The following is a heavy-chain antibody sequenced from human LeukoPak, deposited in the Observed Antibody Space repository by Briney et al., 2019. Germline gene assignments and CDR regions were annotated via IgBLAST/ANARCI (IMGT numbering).Heavy chain of an antibody. CDR2: IIPIFGIA. J-gene: IGHJ6*02. CDR1: GGTFSSYA. D-gene: IGHD3-16*01. CDR3: ARMHLGDYYYYGMDV. Sequence: SVKVSCKASGGTFSSYAISWVRQAPGQGLEWMGRIIPIFGIANYAQKFQGRVTITADKSTSTAYMELSSLRSDDTAVYYCARMHLGDYYYYGMDVWGQGTTVTVSS. V-gene: IGHV1-69*04.